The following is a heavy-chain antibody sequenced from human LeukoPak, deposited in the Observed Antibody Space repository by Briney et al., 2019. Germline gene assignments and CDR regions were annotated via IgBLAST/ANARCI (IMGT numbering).Heavy chain of an antibody. Sequence: SETLSLTCTVSGGSISSYYWSWIRQPPGKGLEWIGYIYYSGTTYYNPSLKSRVTISVDPSKNQLSLRLSSVTAADTAVYYCARHEEEDGYNAKTFDYWGQGTLVTVSS. V-gene: IGHV4-59*08. CDR1: GGSISSYY. CDR3: ARHEEEDGYNAKTFDY. J-gene: IGHJ4*02. D-gene: IGHD5-24*01. CDR2: IYYSGTT.